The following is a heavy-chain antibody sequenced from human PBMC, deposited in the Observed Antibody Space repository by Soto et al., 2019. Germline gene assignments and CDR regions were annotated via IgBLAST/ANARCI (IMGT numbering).Heavy chain of an antibody. V-gene: IGHV3-30*18. Sequence: QAGGSLRLSCTVSGFTFNSYGMHWSRQAPGKGLGGVAVISYDGSNKYYASSVKGRCTISRDNSMNTLYLQMNSLRAEDTAVYYCAKDRGGYNDYFDYWGQGTLVTVSS. D-gene: IGHD5-12*01. CDR3: AKDRGGYNDYFDY. CDR1: GFTFNSYG. J-gene: IGHJ4*02. CDR2: ISYDGSNK.